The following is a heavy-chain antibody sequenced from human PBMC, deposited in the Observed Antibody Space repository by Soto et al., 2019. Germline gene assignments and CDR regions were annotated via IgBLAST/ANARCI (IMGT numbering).Heavy chain of an antibody. CDR3: ARGMGALSEFDD. CDR1: GFIFSSYS. D-gene: IGHD2-8*01. V-gene: IGHV3-48*02. Sequence: EVQLVESGGGLIQPGGSLRLSCAASGFIFSSYSMNWVRQAPGKGLEWVSYISSTGSIIYYADSVKGRFTISRDNAKNSLYLQMNSLRDEDTAVYYCARGMGALSEFDDWGQGTLVTVSS. J-gene: IGHJ4*02. CDR2: ISSTGSII.